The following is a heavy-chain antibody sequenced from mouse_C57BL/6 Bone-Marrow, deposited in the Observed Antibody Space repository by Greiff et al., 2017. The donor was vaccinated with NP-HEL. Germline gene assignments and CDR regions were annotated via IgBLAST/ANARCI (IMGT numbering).Heavy chain of an antibody. CDR2: INPNNGGT. Sequence: VQLQQSGPELVKPGASVKMSCKASGYTFTDYNMHWVKQSHGKSLEWIGYINPNNGGTSYNQKFKGKATLTVNKSSSTAYMELRSLTSADSAVYSCARMTPVVGYAMDYWGQGTSVTVSS. CDR1: GYTFTDYN. V-gene: IGHV1-22*01. J-gene: IGHJ4*01. D-gene: IGHD1-1*01. CDR3: ARMTPVVGYAMDY.